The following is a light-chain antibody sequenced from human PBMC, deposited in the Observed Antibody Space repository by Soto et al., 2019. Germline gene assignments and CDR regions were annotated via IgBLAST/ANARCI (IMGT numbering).Light chain of an antibody. V-gene: IGKV3-20*01. CDR2: GAS. CDR1: RSVSGNY. Sequence: EIVLTQSPGTLSLSPGERATLSCRASRSVSGNYLAWYQQKPGQAPRLLIYGASSRASGIPDRFSGSGSGTDFTLTISRLEPEDFAVYYCQQYGFSLRTFGQGTKVDI. J-gene: IGKJ1*01. CDR3: QQYGFSLRT.